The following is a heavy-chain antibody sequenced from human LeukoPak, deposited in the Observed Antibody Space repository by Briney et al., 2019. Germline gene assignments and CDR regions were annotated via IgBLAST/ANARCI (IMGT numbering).Heavy chain of an antibody. CDR1: GGSFSGYY. D-gene: IGHD3-22*01. Sequence: SETLSLTCAVYGGSFSGYYWSWIRQPPGKGLEWIGEINHSGSTNYIPSLKSRVTISVDTSKNQFSLKLSSVTAADTAVYYCSYYDSSGLDDYWGQGTLVTVSS. CDR3: SYYDSSGLDDY. V-gene: IGHV4-34*01. J-gene: IGHJ4*02. CDR2: INHSGST.